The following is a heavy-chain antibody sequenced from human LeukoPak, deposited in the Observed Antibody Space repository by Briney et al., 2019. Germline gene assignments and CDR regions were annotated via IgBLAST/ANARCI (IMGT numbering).Heavy chain of an antibody. CDR1: GGSFSGYY. CDR3: ASSASGSYCRFDY. CDR2: IIHSGST. V-gene: IGHV4-34*12. Sequence: SETLSLTCGVYGGSFSGYYWTWIRQFPGMGLEWIAEIIHSGSTNYNPSLKSRVTMSVDTSKNQFSLKLSSVTAADTAVYYCASSASGSYCRFDYWGQGTLVTVSS. J-gene: IGHJ4*02. D-gene: IGHD1-26*01.